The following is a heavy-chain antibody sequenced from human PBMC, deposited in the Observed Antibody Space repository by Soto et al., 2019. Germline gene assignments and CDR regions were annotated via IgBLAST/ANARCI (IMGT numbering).Heavy chain of an antibody. V-gene: IGHV1-69*13. CDR3: ARSAFGGVIVIGYYFDY. J-gene: IGHJ4*02. D-gene: IGHD3-16*02. Sequence: SVKVSCKASGGTFSSYAISWVRQAPGQGLEWMGGIIPIFGTANYAQKFQGRVTITADESTSTAYMELSSLRSEDTAVYYCARSAFGGVIVIGYYFDYWGQGTLVTVSS. CDR2: IIPIFGTA. CDR1: GGTFSSYA.